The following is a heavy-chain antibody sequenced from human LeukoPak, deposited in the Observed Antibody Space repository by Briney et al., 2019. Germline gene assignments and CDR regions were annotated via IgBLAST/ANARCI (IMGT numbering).Heavy chain of an antibody. D-gene: IGHD6-6*01. CDR3: ARASLVAARPGYWFDP. CDR1: GGSISSGGYY. J-gene: IGHJ5*02. V-gene: IGHV4-31*03. CDR2: IYKSGST. Sequence: TSQTLSLTCTVSGGSISSGGYYWSWIRQHPGKGLEWIGYIYKSGSTYYNPSLRSRLTISLDTSKNQLSLKLSSVTAADTAVYYCARASLVAARPGYWFDPWGQGTLVTVSS.